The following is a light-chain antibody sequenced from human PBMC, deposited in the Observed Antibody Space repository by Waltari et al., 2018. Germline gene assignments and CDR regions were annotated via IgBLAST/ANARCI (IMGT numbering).Light chain of an antibody. CDR2: DAS. V-gene: IGKV1-33*01. CDR3: QQYDNVPVT. CDR1: QDISNY. Sequence: DIQMTQSPASLSASVGDRVTITCQAIQDISNYLNWYQQKPGKAPKGLIYDASNLETGVPSRFRGSGSGTHFTFTISSLQPEDIATYYCQQYDNVPVTFGGGTKVEIK. J-gene: IGKJ4*01.